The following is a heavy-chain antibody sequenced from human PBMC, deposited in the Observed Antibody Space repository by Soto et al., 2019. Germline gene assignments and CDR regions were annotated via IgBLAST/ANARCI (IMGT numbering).Heavy chain of an antibody. J-gene: IGHJ3*02. CDR3: LTGRRSSGCPNHAFAI. CDR2: INPNSGGT. Sequence: GASVKVSCKASGYTSTGYYTHWVCQAPGQGLEWMGWINPNSGGTNYAQKFQGWVTMTRDTSISTAYMELSRLRSDDTAVYFFLTGRRSSGCPNHAFAIWGKGTLDT. CDR1: GYTSTGYY. V-gene: IGHV1-2*04. D-gene: IGHD6-19*01.